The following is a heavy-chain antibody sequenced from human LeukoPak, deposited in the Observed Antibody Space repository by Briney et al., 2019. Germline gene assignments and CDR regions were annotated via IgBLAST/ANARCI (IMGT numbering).Heavy chain of an antibody. CDR2: INPNSGGT. Sequence: ASVKVSCKASGYTFTCYYMHWVRQAPGQGLEWMGWINPNSGGTNYAQKFQGWVTMTRDTSISTAYMELSRLRSDDTAVYYCARGALWFGELSVDYWGQGTLVTVSS. J-gene: IGHJ4*02. CDR3: ARGALWFGELSVDY. CDR1: GYTFTCYY. V-gene: IGHV1-2*04. D-gene: IGHD3-10*01.